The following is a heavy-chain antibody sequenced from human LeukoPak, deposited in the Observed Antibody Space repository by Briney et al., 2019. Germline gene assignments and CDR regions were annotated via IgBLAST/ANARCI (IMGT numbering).Heavy chain of an antibody. CDR3: TTDTYCSGGSCYDSFDY. J-gene: IGHJ4*02. CDR1: GFTFSSYA. D-gene: IGHD2-15*01. Sequence: GGSLRLSCAASGFTFSSYAMHWVRQAPGKGLEWVGRIKSKTDGGTTDYAAPVKGRFTISSDDSKNTLYLQMNSLKIEDTAVYYCTTDTYCSGGSCYDSFDYWGQGTLVTVSS. CDR2: IKSKTDGGTT. V-gene: IGHV3-15*01.